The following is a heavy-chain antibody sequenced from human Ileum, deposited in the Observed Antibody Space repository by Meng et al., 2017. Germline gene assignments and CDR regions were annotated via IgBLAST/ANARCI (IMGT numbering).Heavy chain of an antibody. V-gene: IGHV4-4*02. CDR2: IYESGTT. D-gene: IGHD1-14*01. Sequence: QVQLQGSGSGLVKLSETLSFSCAVSGDSIRNGNWWSWVRQPPGKGLEWIGEIYESGTTNYNPSLKSRVTISVDKSKNEFSLKLSSVTAADTALYYCARVSYNKGSPKFDSWGQGTLVTVSS. J-gene: IGHJ4*02. CDR3: ARVSYNKGSPKFDS. CDR1: GDSIRNGNW.